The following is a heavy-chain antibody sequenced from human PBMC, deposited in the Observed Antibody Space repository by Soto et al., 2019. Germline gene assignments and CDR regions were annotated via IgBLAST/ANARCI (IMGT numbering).Heavy chain of an antibody. CDR2: ISHDGSNK. J-gene: IGHJ4*02. D-gene: IGHD1-1*01. V-gene: IGHV3-30-3*01. CDR1: GFTFSGYA. CDR3: ARGGTPFDY. Sequence: QVQLVESGGGVVQPGRSLRLSCAASGFTFSGYAMHWVRQAPGKGLEWVAFISHDGSNKYYADSVKGRFTISRDNSKNKLYLQMNSLRAEDTAVYYCARGGTPFDYWGQGTLVTVSS.